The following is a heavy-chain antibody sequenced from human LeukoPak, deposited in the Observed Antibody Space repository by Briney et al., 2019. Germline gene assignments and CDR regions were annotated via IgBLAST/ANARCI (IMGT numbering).Heavy chain of an antibody. V-gene: IGHV3-13*01. CDR2: IGTAGDT. Sequence: GGSLRLSCAASGFTFSSYDMHWVRQATGKGLEWVSAIGTAGDTYYPGSVKGRFTISRENAKNSLYLQMNSLRAGDTAVYYCARGPLGSWLYFDYWAREPWSPSPQ. J-gene: IGHJ4*02. D-gene: IGHD2-15*01. CDR3: ARGPLGSWLYFDY. CDR1: GFTFSSYD.